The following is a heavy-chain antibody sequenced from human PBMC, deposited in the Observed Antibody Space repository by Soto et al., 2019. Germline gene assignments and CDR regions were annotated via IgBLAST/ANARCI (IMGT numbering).Heavy chain of an antibody. CDR1: GYTFASFG. CDR3: ARVGCSSTSCYRIVADFDY. D-gene: IGHD2-2*02. Sequence: ASVKVSYNASGYTFASFGITWVRQAPGQGLEWMGWISAYNGNTNYAQKLQGRVTMTTDTSTSTAYMELRSLRSDDTAVYYCARVGCSSTSCYRIVADFDYWGQGTLVTVSS. J-gene: IGHJ4*02. V-gene: IGHV1-18*01. CDR2: ISAYNGNT.